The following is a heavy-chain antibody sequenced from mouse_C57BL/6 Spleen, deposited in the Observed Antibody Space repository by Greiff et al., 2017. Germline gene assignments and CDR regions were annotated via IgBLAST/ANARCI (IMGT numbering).Heavy chain of an antibody. CDR3: ARNSCYDYDWFAY. CDR2: IWTGGGT. J-gene: IGHJ3*01. CDR1: GFSLTSYA. V-gene: IGHV2-9-1*01. D-gene: IGHD2-4*01. Sequence: VKLMESGPGLVAPSQSLSITCTASGFSLTSYAISWVRQPPGKGLEWLGVIWTGGGTNYNSALKSRLSISKDNSKSQVFLKMNSLQTDDTAGYYGARNSCYDYDWFAYWGQGTLVTVSA.